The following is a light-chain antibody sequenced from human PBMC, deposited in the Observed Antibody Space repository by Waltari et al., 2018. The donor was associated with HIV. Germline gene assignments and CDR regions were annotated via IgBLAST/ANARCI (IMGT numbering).Light chain of an antibody. CDR1: ALATQF. CDR3: QSADSSVTYEVV. CDR2: NDN. V-gene: IGLV3-25*03. Sequence: SFDLRQAPALSVSPGQTASITCSGDALATQFCYWYQQKPGQAPVLVIYNDNERPSGIPQRFSGSSSGTTATLTISGVQAEDEADYYCQSADSSVTYEVVFGGGTKLTVL. J-gene: IGLJ3*02.